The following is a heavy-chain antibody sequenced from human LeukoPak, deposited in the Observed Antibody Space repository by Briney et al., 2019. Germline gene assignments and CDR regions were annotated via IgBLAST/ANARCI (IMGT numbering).Heavy chain of an antibody. CDR1: GYIFIGYY. CDR3: ARGEDCGGGSCVKY. D-gene: IGHD2-15*01. Sequence: ASVKVPCKASGYIFIGYYMYWVRQAPGQGLEWMGRINPDSGGTEYAQNLQGRITMTRDTSISTAYMELSRLGSDDTAVYYCARGEDCGGGSCVKYWGQGTPVTVSS. CDR2: INPDSGGT. V-gene: IGHV1-2*06. J-gene: IGHJ4*02.